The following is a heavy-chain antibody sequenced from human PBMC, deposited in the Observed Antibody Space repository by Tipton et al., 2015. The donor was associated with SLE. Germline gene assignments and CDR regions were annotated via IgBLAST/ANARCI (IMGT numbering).Heavy chain of an antibody. D-gene: IGHD2-21*01. CDR2: ICSSGGTK. CDR3: ARDAGLWVFPYYFDG. CDR1: GFSFSEYY. Sequence: SLRLSCAASGFSFSEYYMSWIRQPPGKGLEWVWYICSSGGTKYYTDPMRGGTTNPRDNPKNSLYLQMNIPSAGDRAVYYCARDAGLWVFPYYFDGWGQGTLVTGSS. J-gene: IGHJ4*01. V-gene: IGHV3-11*01.